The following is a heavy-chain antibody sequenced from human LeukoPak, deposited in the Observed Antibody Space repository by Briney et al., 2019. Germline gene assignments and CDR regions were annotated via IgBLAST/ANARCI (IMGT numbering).Heavy chain of an antibody. V-gene: IGHV5-51*01. CDR2: INPGDAET. CDR3: ERPDAAAADFDAFDI. J-gene: IGHJ3*02. D-gene: IGHD6-13*01. Sequence: GEPLKSSGKCPGYSFTSYWIGWVRQMPGKGLGWMGVINPGDAETTNSPSFQGTVTISADKSLSTAYLQCSSLKASDTAMYYCERPDAAAADFDAFDIWGQGTMVTVSS. CDR1: GYSFTSYW.